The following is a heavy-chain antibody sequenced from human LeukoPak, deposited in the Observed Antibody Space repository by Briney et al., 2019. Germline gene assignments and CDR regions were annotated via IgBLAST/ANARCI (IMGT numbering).Heavy chain of an antibody. CDR3: AREPPGIDDAFDI. V-gene: IGHV4-59*01. Sequence: SETLSLTCTVSGDPISSYYWSWIRQPPGKGLEWIGYIYYSGSTNYNPSLKSRVTISVDTSKNQFSLKLSSVTAADTAVYYCAREPPGIDDAFDIWGQGTMVTASS. D-gene: IGHD2-15*01. J-gene: IGHJ3*02. CDR2: IYYSGST. CDR1: GDPISSYY.